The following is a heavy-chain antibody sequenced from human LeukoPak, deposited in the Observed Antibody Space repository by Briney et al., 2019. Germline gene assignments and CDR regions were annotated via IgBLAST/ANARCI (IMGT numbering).Heavy chain of an antibody. J-gene: IGHJ5*02. D-gene: IGHD3-10*01. Sequence: SETLSLTCTVSGGFISSYYWGWIRQPPGKGLEWIGSIYYSGSTYYNPSLKSRVTISVDTSKNQFSLKLSSVTAADTAIYYCARGGYYGSGNDFRFDPWGQGTLVTVSS. V-gene: IGHV4-39*07. CDR3: ARGGYYGSGNDFRFDP. CDR2: IYYSGST. CDR1: GGFISSYY.